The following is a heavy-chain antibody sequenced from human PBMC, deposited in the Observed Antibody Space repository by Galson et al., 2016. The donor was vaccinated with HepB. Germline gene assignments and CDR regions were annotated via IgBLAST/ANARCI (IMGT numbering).Heavy chain of an antibody. J-gene: IGHJ6*02. D-gene: IGHD3-3*01. Sequence: SLRLSCAASGFTFDDYAMHWVRQAPGKGLEWISGISWNSGTIIYADSVKGRFTISRDNAKNSLYLQMNSLRAEDTALYYCAKDMSIFGVAITHSGGGLDVWGQGTTVTVSS. CDR2: ISWNSGTI. CDR3: AKDMSIFGVAITHSGGGLDV. V-gene: IGHV3-9*01. CDR1: GFTFDDYA.